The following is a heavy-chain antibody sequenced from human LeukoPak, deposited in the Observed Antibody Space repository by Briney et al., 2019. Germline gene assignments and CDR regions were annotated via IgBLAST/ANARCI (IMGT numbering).Heavy chain of an antibody. D-gene: IGHD7-27*01. J-gene: IGHJ4*02. CDR1: GFTFSSYG. CDR3: TTDLGHFDY. Sequence: GGSLRLSCAASGFTFSSYGMHWVRQAPGKGLEWVGFIRSKAYGGTTEYAASVKGRFTISRDDSKSIAYLQMNSLKTEDTAVYYCTTDLGHFDYWGQGTLVTVSS. CDR2: IRSKAYGGTT. V-gene: IGHV3-49*04.